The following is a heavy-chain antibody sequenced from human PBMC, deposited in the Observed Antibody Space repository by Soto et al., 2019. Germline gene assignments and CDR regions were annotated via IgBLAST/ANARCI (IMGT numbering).Heavy chain of an antibody. CDR1: GFTFSSYS. Sequence: EVQLVESGGGLVQPGGSLRLSCAASGFTFSSYSMNWVRQAPGKGLEWVSYISSSSRTIYYADSVKGRFTISRDNAKNSLYLQMNSLRAEDTAVYYCAIAVAVNDYFDYWGQGTLVTVSS. D-gene: IGHD6-19*01. V-gene: IGHV3-48*01. CDR2: ISSSSRTI. J-gene: IGHJ4*02. CDR3: AIAVAVNDYFDY.